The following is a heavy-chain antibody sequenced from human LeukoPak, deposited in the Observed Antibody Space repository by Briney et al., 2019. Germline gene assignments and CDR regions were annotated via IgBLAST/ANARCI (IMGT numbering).Heavy chain of an antibody. J-gene: IGHJ4*02. CDR2: VYYSGST. CDR3: ARIFAYGSGSYYQFDY. Sequence: PSETHSLTCTVSVLSLSSGLYYSSWIRQPPGKELEWIGYVYYSGSTNCNPSLKSRVTISVDTSKNQFSLKLTSVTAADTAVYYCARIFAYGSGSYYQFDYWGQGTLVTVSS. D-gene: IGHD3-10*01. CDR1: VLSLSSGLYY. V-gene: IGHV4-61*01.